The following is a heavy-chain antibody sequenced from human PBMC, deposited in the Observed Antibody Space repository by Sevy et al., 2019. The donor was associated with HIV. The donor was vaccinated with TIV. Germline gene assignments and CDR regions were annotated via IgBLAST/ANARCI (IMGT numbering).Heavy chain of an antibody. CDR2: ILPLSGLV. J-gene: IGHJ4*02. CDR1: GGTFNNYG. V-gene: IGHV1-69*13. D-gene: IGHD2-21*01. Sequence: ASVKVSCKASGGTFNNYGINWVRQAPGQGLQWMGGILPLSGLVNYAQNLQGRVAITADESTRTVYMELGSLRFEDTAVYYCARDRPCGGDCYFLDSWGQGALVTVSS. CDR3: ARDRPCGGDCYFLDS.